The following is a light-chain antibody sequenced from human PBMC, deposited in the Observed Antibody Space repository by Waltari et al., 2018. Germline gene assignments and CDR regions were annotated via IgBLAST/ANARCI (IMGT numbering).Light chain of an antibody. CDR3: CSYAGSYTYWV. CDR1: STAVGVYNS. CDR2: DVS. J-gene: IGLJ3*02. Sequence: QSALTQPPSVSGSPGQSVTISCTGTSTAVGVYNSVSWYLHHPGKAPKLIIYDVSERPSGVPDRFSGSKSGNTASLTISGLQADDEADYFCCSYAGSYTYWVFGGGTTLTVL. V-gene: IGLV2-11*01.